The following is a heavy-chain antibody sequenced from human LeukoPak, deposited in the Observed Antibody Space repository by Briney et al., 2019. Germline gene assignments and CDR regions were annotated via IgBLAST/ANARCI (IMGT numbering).Heavy chain of an antibody. CDR1: GYTFTGYY. D-gene: IGHD1-26*01. Sequence: GASVKVSCKASGYTFTGYYMHWVRQAPGQGLEWMGWISPFNGNTNYAEKFRARVTMTTDASTSTVALELRSLRSDDTAFYYCVRDGESGAFDIWGQGTMVTVSS. CDR2: ISPFNGNT. CDR3: VRDGESGAFDI. V-gene: IGHV1-18*04. J-gene: IGHJ3*02.